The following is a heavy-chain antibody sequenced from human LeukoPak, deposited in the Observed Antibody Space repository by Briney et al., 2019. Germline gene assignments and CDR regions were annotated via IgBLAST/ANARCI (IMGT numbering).Heavy chain of an antibody. CDR2: IGVSATNI. CDR1: GCTFSSYE. V-gene: IGHV3-48*03. CDR3: ATKISGTTYFGN. D-gene: IGHD1-7*01. Sequence: GGSLRLSCAASGCTFSSYEMNWVRQAPGKGLEWISYIGVSATNIHYADSVKGRFTITRDNAKNSLYLQMNSMRAEDTAVYYCATKISGTTYFGNWGQGTLVTVSS. J-gene: IGHJ4*02.